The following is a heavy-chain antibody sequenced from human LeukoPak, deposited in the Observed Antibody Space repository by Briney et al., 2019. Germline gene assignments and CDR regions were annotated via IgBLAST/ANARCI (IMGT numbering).Heavy chain of an antibody. D-gene: IGHD5-24*01. CDR2: ISYSGST. V-gene: IGHV4-59*12. Sequence: PSETLSLTCTVSGGSISGYYWSWIRQPPGKGLECIGYISYSGSTNYNPSLKSRVTISVDTSKNQFSLKLSSVTAADTAVYYCARRWLHRKGFDYWGQGTLVTVSS. CDR1: GGSISGYY. CDR3: ARRWLHRKGFDY. J-gene: IGHJ4*02.